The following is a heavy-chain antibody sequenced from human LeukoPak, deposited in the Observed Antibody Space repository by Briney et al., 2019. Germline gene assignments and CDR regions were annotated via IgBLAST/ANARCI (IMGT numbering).Heavy chain of an antibody. J-gene: IGHJ4*02. CDR1: GFTFSNAW. D-gene: IGHD1-1*01. CDR3: ISGGGTADY. CDR2: TKIKTDDGTP. Sequence: GGSLRLSCAASGFTFSNAWMNWMGWVRQAPGKGRGWVGLTKIKTDDGTPDYAALVKGRFTISRDDSKNTVYLEMNSLETEDTAVYYCISGGGTADYWGQGTLVTVSS. V-gene: IGHV3-15*01.